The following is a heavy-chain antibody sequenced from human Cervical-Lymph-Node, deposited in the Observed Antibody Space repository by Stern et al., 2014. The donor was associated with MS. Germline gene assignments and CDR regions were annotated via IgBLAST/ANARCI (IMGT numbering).Heavy chain of an antibody. Sequence: EVQLVESGGGLVQPGGSLRLSCAASAGFTFSNNYMTWVRQAPGKGLEWVSVIYSGGRTYYADSVKGRFTVSRHSSNNTLYLQMNSLRVEDTAVYYCARGGEVFDYWGQGTLVTVSS. CDR3: ARGGEVFDY. D-gene: IGHD2-21*01. CDR1: AGFTFSNNY. CDR2: IYSGGRT. J-gene: IGHJ4*02. V-gene: IGHV3-53*04.